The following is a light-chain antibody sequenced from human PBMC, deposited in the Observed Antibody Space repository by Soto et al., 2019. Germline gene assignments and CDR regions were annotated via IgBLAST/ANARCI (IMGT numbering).Light chain of an antibody. CDR1: SSNIANNY. Sequence: QSVLTQPPSVSATPGQKVTISCSGSSSNIANNYVSWYQQLPGTAPKLLIYDNNKRPSGIPDRFSASKSGTSATLGITGLQTGDEADYYCGTWDSSLSAVVFGGGTQLTVL. CDR2: DNN. CDR3: GTWDSSLSAVV. V-gene: IGLV1-51*01. J-gene: IGLJ2*01.